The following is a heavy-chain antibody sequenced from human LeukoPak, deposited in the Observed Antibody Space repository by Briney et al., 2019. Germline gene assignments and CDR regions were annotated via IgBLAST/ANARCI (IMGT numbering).Heavy chain of an antibody. D-gene: IGHD3-9*01. V-gene: IGHV3-15*01. CDR2: IKSKTDGGTT. CDR3: GSWYDILTGAYYFDY. CDR1: GFTFSNAW. J-gene: IGHJ4*02. Sequence: GGSLRLSCAASGFTFSNAWMSWVRQAPGKGLEWVGRIKSKTDGGTTDYAAPVKGRFTISRDDSKNTLYLQMNSLKTEDTAVYYCGSWYDILTGAYYFDYWGQGTLVTVSS.